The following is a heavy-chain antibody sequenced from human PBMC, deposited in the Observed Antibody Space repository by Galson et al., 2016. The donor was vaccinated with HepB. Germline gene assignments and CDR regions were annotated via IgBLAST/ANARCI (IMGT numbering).Heavy chain of an antibody. J-gene: IGHJ4*02. Sequence: SLRLSCAASGLTFSRYAMTWVRQAPGKGLEWVSTINNGGATYYGDSVKGRFIISRDNSMTTLYLQMNNLRAEDTAMYYCAKDDFWSGYSRSGLDYWGQETLVTVFS. CDR2: INNGGAT. D-gene: IGHD3-3*01. CDR3: AKDDFWSGYSRSGLDY. CDR1: GLTFSRYA. V-gene: IGHV3-23*01.